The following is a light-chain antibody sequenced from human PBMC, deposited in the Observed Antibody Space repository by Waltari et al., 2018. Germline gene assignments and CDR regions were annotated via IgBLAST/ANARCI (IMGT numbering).Light chain of an antibody. V-gene: IGLV1-51*01. J-gene: IGLJ1*01. Sequence: QFVLTQPPSVSAAPGQKVTIPCSGSTPNTGTNYISWYQQLQEPAPKLLIYDNDNRPSGIPDRFSGSKSGTSATLGITGLQTGDEADYYCAAWDTSLDGYVFGTGTKVTVL. CDR3: AAWDTSLDGYV. CDR2: DND. CDR1: TPNTGTNY.